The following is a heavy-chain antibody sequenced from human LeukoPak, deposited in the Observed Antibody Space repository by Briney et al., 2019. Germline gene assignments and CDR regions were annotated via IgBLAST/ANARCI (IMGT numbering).Heavy chain of an antibody. Sequence: SETLSLTCTVSGGSISSSSYYWGWIRQPPGRGLEWIGSIYYSGSTNYNPSLKSRVTISVDTSKNQFSLKLSSVTAADTAVYYCAREGSSSCSGDDAFDIWGQGTMVTVSS. CDR3: AREGSSSCSGDDAFDI. CDR2: IYYSGST. J-gene: IGHJ3*02. V-gene: IGHV4-39*07. CDR1: GGSISSSSYY. D-gene: IGHD6-13*01.